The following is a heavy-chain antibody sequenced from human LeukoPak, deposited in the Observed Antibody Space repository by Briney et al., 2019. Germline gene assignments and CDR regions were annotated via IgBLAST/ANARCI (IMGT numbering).Heavy chain of an antibody. V-gene: IGHV3-13*01. CDR3: ARTRTYYGSGSFDAFDI. CDR1: GFTFSIFD. Sequence: PGGSLRLSCAASGFTFSIFDMHWVRQATGKGLEWVSAIGSAGDTYYPDSVKGRFTISRENAKNSLYLQMNSLRAGDTAVYYCARTRTYYGSGSFDAFDIWGQGTMVTVSS. J-gene: IGHJ3*02. CDR2: IGSAGDT. D-gene: IGHD3-10*01.